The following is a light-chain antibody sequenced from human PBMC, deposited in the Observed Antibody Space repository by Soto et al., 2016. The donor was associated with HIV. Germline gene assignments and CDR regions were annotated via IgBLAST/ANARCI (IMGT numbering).Light chain of an antibody. Sequence: DIQMTQSPSSLSASVGDRVTITCRASQSISSYLNWYQQKPGKAPKLLIYAASSLQSGVPSRFSGSGSGTDFTLTISSLQPEDFATYYCQQSYSTLRLTFGGGQGGDQT. CDR1: QSISSY. V-gene: IGKV1-39*01. J-gene: IGKJ4*01. CDR2: AAS. CDR3: QQSYSTLRLT.